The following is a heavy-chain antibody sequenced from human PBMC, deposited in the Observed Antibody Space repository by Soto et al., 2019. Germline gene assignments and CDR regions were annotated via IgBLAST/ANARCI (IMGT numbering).Heavy chain of an antibody. CDR2: IYYSGST. J-gene: IGHJ4*02. V-gene: IGHV4-61*08. CDR3: ASGFDWLPIDY. D-gene: IGHD3-9*01. Sequence: PSETLSLTCTVSGGSISSGGYYWSWIRQHPGKGLEWIGYIYYSGSTNYNPSLKSRVTISVDTSKNQFSLKLSSVTAADTAVYYCASGFDWLPIDYWGQGTLVTVSS. CDR1: GGSISSGGYY.